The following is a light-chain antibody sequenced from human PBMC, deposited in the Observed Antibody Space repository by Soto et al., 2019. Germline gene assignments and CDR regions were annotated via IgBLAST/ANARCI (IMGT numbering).Light chain of an antibody. Sequence: DIPMTQSPSSLSASVGDRVTITCRASQSISSYLNWYQQKPGKAPKLLIYAASSLQSGVPSRFSGSGSGTDFTLTISSLQPEDFATYYCQQSYSTLPGFTFGPGTKVDIK. CDR1: QSISSY. CDR2: AAS. CDR3: QQSYSTLPGFT. J-gene: IGKJ3*01. V-gene: IGKV1-39*01.